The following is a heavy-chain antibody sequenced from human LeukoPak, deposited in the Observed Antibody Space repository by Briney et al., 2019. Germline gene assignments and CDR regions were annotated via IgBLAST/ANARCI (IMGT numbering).Heavy chain of an antibody. D-gene: IGHD3-9*01. V-gene: IGHV4-59*12. CDR1: GGSISSYY. J-gene: IGHJ4*02. CDR3: ARGGPVLRYFDWLAPPFDY. Sequence: SETLSLTCTVSGGSISSYYWSWIRQPPGKGLEWIGYIYYSGSTNYNPSLKSRVTISVDTSKNQFSLKLSSVTAADTAVYYCARGGPVLRYFDWLAPPFDYWGQGTLVTVSS. CDR2: IYYSGST.